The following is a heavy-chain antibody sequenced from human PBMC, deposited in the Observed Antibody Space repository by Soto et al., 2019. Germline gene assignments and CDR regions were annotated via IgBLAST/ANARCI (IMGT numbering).Heavy chain of an antibody. V-gene: IGHV3-7*03. CDR2: IKFDGSEK. J-gene: IGHJ4*02. Sequence: PGGSLRLSCAGSGFTFSDYGMSWVRQAPGKGPEWVANIKFDGSEKQYVDSVKGRFSISRDNSRNSLFLQMNSLRSDDTAVFYCAGVDCGGGTCYSGGVDYWGQGTLVTVSS. CDR3: AGVDCGGGTCYSGGVDY. CDR1: GFTFSDYG. D-gene: IGHD2-15*01.